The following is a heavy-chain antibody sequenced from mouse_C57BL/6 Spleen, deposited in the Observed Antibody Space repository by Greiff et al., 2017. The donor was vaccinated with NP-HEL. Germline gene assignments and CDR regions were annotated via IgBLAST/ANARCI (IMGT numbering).Heavy chain of an antibody. CDR2: IRNKANGYTT. Sequence: EVKLVESGGGLVQPGGSLSLSCAASGFTFTDYYMSWVRQPPGKALEWLGFIRNKANGYTTEYSASVKGRFTISRDNSQSILYLQMNALRAEDSATYYCARYILLNWAFDYWGQGTTLTVSS. CDR3: ARYILLNWAFDY. J-gene: IGHJ2*01. D-gene: IGHD4-1*01. CDR1: GFTFTDYY. V-gene: IGHV7-3*01.